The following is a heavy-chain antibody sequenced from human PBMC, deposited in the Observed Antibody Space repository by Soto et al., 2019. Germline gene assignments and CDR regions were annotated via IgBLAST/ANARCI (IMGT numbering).Heavy chain of an antibody. CDR2: ISGSGGST. Sequence: EVQLLESGGGLVQPGGSLRHSCAASGFTFSSYAMSWVRQAPGKGLEWVSAISGSGGSTYYADSVKGRFTISRDNSKNTLYLQMNSLRAEDTAVYYCAKGAPEWIRIVVVTIDYWGQGTLVTVSS. CDR1: GFTFSSYA. J-gene: IGHJ4*02. V-gene: IGHV3-23*01. D-gene: IGHD3-22*01. CDR3: AKGAPEWIRIVVVTIDY.